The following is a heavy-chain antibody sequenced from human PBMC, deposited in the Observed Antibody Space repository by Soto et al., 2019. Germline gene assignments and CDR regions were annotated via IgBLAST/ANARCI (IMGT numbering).Heavy chain of an antibody. J-gene: IGHJ4*02. D-gene: IGHD3-10*01. CDR3: ATRYINYYGWGSYLYYFDY. Sequence: ASVKVSCKVSGYTLTELSMHWVRQAPGKGLEWMGGFDPEDGETIYAQKFQGRVTMTEDTSTDTAYMELSSLRSEDTAVYYCATRYINYYGWGSYLYYFDYWGQGTLVTVSS. V-gene: IGHV1-24*01. CDR1: GYTLTELS. CDR2: FDPEDGET.